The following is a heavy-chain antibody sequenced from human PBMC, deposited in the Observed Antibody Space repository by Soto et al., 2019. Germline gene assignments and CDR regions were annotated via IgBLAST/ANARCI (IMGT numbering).Heavy chain of an antibody. D-gene: IGHD3-10*01. CDR3: ARHNYGSGSTYFDY. V-gene: IGHV4-59*08. CDR1: GVSISSYY. CDR2: IYYSGST. J-gene: IGHJ4*02. Sequence: SETLSLTCTVSGVSISSYYWSWIRQPPGKGLEWIGYIYYSGSTNYNPSLKSRVTISLDTSKNQFSLKLSSVTAADTAVYYCARHNYGSGSTYFDYWGQGTLVTVSS.